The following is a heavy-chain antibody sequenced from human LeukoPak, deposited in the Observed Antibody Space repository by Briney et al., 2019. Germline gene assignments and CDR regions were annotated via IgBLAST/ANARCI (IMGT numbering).Heavy chain of an antibody. CDR3: ARPQTGAAFDI. V-gene: IGHV4-34*01. D-gene: IGHD1-14*01. Sequence: SETLSLTYAVYGGSFSGYSWSWIRQPPGKGLEWIGEINHSGSTNQNPSLKSRVTISVDTSKNQFSLKLSSVTAADTAVYYCARPQTGAAFDIWGQGTMVIVSS. CDR1: GGSFSGYS. J-gene: IGHJ3*02. CDR2: INHSGST.